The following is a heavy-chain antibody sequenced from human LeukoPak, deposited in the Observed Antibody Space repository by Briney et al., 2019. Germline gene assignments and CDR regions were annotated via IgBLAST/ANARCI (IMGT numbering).Heavy chain of an antibody. Sequence: PSQTLSVTCTVSGGSISSGSYYWSWIRQPAGKGLEWIGRIYTSGSTNYNPSLKSRVTISVDTSKNQFSLKLSSVTAADTAVYYCAKEVGQWLVRDNWFDPWGQGTLVTVSS. CDR2: IYTSGST. CDR1: GGSISSGSYY. J-gene: IGHJ5*02. CDR3: AKEVGQWLVRDNWFDP. D-gene: IGHD6-19*01. V-gene: IGHV4-61*02.